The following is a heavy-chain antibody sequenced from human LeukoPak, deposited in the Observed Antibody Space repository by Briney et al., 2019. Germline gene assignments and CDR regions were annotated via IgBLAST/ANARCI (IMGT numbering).Heavy chain of an antibody. D-gene: IGHD3-22*01. Sequence: GGSLRLSCAAFGFTFSSYWMSWVRQAPGKGLEWVSAISGSGGSTYYADSVKGRFTISRDNSKNTLYLQMNSLRAEDTAVYYCAKDQGEVVMAPDDAFDIWGQGTMVTVSS. CDR2: ISGSGGST. CDR3: AKDQGEVVMAPDDAFDI. J-gene: IGHJ3*02. CDR1: GFTFSSYW. V-gene: IGHV3-23*01.